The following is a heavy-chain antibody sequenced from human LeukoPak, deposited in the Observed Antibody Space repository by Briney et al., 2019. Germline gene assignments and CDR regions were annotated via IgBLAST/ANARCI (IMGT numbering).Heavy chain of an antibody. CDR1: GFTFSSYS. Sequence: GGSLRLSCAASGFTFSSYSMVWVRQAPGKGLEWVSFISSSSSAIYYADSVKGRFTISRDNAKNSLFLQMNSLRAEDTAVYYCAREYSSSSGRAFDIWGQGTMVTVSS. D-gene: IGHD6-6*01. CDR3: AREYSSSSGRAFDI. V-gene: IGHV3-48*01. CDR2: ISSSSSAI. J-gene: IGHJ3*02.